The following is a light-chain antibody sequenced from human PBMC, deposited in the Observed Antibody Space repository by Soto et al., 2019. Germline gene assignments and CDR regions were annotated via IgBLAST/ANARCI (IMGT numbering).Light chain of an antibody. CDR2: AAS. V-gene: IGKV1-8*01. J-gene: IGKJ1*01. CDR3: QQYYSNRS. Sequence: AIRMTQSPTSFSASTGDRVTITCRASQDISSYLAWYQQKPGGAPKLLIQAASALQSGVPSRFSGSGSGTEFTLTISRLQSEDVATYYCQQYYSNRSFGQGTKVEV. CDR1: QDISSY.